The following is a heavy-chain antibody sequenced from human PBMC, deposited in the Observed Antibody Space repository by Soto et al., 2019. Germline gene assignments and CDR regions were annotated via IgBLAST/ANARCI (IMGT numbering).Heavy chain of an antibody. CDR1: GFTFSSYG. Sequence: GGSLRLSCAASGFTFSSYGMHWVRQAPGKGLEWVAVIWYDGSNKYYADSVKGRSTISRDNSKNTLYLQMNSLRAEDTAVYYCAKGRYDSYGSYFDYWGQGTLVTVSS. D-gene: IGHD5-18*01. CDR3: AKGRYDSYGSYFDY. J-gene: IGHJ4*02. V-gene: IGHV3-33*06. CDR2: IWYDGSNK.